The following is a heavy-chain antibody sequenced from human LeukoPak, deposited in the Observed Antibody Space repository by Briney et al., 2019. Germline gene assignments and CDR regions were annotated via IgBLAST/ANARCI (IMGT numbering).Heavy chain of an antibody. V-gene: IGHV4-59*08. D-gene: IGHD3-16*02. J-gene: IGHJ6*03. Sequence: SETLSLTCTVSGGSIGTYYWSWIRQSPGKGLEWIGYIYVTGTRYNPYLQSRVTISVDRSRSQFFLKMSSVTAADTAVYYCARHIGGGIEDMDVWGKGTKVIVSS. CDR2: IYVTGT. CDR3: ARHIGGGIEDMDV. CDR1: GGSIGTYY.